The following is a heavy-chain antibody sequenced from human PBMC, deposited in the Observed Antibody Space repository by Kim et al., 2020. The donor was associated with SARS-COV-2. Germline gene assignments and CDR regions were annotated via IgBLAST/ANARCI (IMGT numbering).Heavy chain of an antibody. V-gene: IGHV3-53*04. CDR2: IYSGGST. D-gene: IGHD2-21*02. J-gene: IGHJ1*01. Sequence: GGSLRLSCAASGFTVSSNYMSWVRQAPGKGLEWVSVIYSGGSTYYADSVKGRFTISRHNSKNTLYLQMNSLRAEDTAVYYCAREVVVVTAIGAAEYFQHWGQGTLVTVSP. CDR1: GFTVSSNY. CDR3: AREVVVVTAIGAAEYFQH.